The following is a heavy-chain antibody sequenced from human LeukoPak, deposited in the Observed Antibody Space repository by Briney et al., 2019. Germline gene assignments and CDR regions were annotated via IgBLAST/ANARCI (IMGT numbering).Heavy chain of an antibody. D-gene: IGHD3-16*02. V-gene: IGHV4-59*01. CDR1: GGSISSYY. J-gene: IGHJ4*02. CDR3: ARGPGDYVWGSYRSFDY. Sequence: PSETLSLTCTVSGGSISSYYWSWIRQPPGKGLEWIGYIYYSGSTNYNPSLKSRVTISVDTSKNQFSLKLSSVTAADTAVYYCARGPGDYVWGSYRSFDYWGQGTLVTVSS. CDR2: IYYSGST.